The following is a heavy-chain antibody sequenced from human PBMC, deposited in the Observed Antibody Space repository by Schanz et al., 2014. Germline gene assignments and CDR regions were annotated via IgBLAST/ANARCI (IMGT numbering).Heavy chain of an antibody. CDR2: ISSSSSYI. D-gene: IGHD6-13*01. CDR3: AREEGWGIAAAGPKHYYYGMDV. CDR1: GFTFSSYS. V-gene: IGHV3-21*01. J-gene: IGHJ6*02. Sequence: EVQLVESGGGLVKPGGSLRLSCAASGFTFSSYSMNWVRQAPGKGLEWVSSISSSSSYIYYADSVKGRFTISRDNAKNSLYLQMNSLRAEDTAVYYCAREEGWGIAAAGPKHYYYGMDVSGQGTLVTVSS.